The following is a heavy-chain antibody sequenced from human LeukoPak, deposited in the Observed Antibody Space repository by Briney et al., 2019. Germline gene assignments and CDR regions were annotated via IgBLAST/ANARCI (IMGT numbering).Heavy chain of an antibody. CDR3: ARYGGPAAVIDHLDY. CDR1: GYSFTSYS. J-gene: IGHJ4*02. V-gene: IGHV5-51*01. D-gene: IGHD2/OR15-2a*01. CDR2: IYPGDSHT. Sequence: GGSLKISCKGSGYSFTSYSIGWVRQMPGKGLEWMGIIYPGDSHTRYSPSFQGQVTISADKSISTAYLQWSSLKASDSAMYYCARYGGPAAVIDHLDYWGQGTLVTVSS.